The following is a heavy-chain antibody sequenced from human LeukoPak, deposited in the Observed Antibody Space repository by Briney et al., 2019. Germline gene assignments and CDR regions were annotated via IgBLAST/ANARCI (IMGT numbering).Heavy chain of an antibody. CDR2: INPNSGGT. Sequence: ASVKVSCKASGYTFTGYYMHWVRQAPGQGLEWMGWINPNSGGTNYAQKFQGWVTMTRDTSISTAYMELSRLRSDDTAVYYCARALMAAAGTFDYWGQGTLVTVSS. J-gene: IGHJ4*02. D-gene: IGHD6-13*01. CDR3: ARALMAAAGTFDY. V-gene: IGHV1-2*04. CDR1: GYTFTGYY.